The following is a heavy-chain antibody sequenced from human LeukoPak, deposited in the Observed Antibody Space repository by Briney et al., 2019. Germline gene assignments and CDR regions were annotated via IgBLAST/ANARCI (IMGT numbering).Heavy chain of an antibody. CDR2: ISSNGGST. Sequence: GGSLRLSCSASGFTFSIYAMHWVRQAPGKGLEYVSAISSNGGSTYYADSVKGRFTISRDNSKNTLYLQMNSLRAEDTAVYYCARDPGRAIAVAGPFDSWGQGTLVTVSS. J-gene: IGHJ4*02. V-gene: IGHV3-64*04. D-gene: IGHD6-19*01. CDR1: GFTFSIYA. CDR3: ARDPGRAIAVAGPFDS.